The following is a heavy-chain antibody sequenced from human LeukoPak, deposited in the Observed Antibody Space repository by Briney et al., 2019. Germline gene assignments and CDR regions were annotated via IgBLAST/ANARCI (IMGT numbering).Heavy chain of an antibody. Sequence: SETLSLTCAVYGGSFSGYYWSWIRQPPGKGLEWIGYIYYSGSTNYNPSIKSRVTISVDTSKNQFSMKLSSVTAADTAVYYCARGSGYDILTGYAPFDYWGQGTLVTVSS. CDR2: IYYSGST. CDR3: ARGSGYDILTGYAPFDY. D-gene: IGHD3-9*01. V-gene: IGHV4-59*08. J-gene: IGHJ4*02. CDR1: GGSFSGYY.